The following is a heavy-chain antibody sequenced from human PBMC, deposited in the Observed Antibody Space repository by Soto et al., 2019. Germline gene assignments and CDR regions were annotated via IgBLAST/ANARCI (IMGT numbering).Heavy chain of an antibody. CDR1: GGSISSGGYY. D-gene: IGHD2-2*01. CDR3: ARQYCSSTSCPLDV. J-gene: IGHJ6*02. CDR2: IYYSGST. Sequence: SETLSLTCTVSGGSISSGGYYWSWIRQHPGKGLEWIGYIYYSGSTYYNPSLKSRVTISVDTSKNQFSLKLSSVTAADTAVYYCARQYCSSTSCPLDVWGQGTTGTVAS. V-gene: IGHV4-31*03.